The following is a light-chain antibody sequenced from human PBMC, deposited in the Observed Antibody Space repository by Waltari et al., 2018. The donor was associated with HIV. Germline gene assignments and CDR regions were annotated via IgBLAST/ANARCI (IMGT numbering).Light chain of an antibody. CDR2: GNS. CDR1: SSNIGAGYD. Sequence: QSVLTQPPSVSGAPGQRVTISCTGSSSNIGAGYDVHWYQQLPGTAPKLLIYGNSHRPSGVPDRFSGSKSGPSASLAITGLQAEDEADYDCQSYDSSLSGYVFGTGTKVTVL. V-gene: IGLV1-40*01. J-gene: IGLJ1*01. CDR3: QSYDSSLSGYV.